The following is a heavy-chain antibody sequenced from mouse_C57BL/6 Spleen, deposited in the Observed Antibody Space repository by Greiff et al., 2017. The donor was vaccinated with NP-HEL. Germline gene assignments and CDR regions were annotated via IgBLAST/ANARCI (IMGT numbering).Heavy chain of an antibody. J-gene: IGHJ4*01. Sequence: VQLQQSGAELVRPGTSVKVSCKASGYAFTNYLIEWVKQRPGQGLEWIGVINPGSGGTNYNEKFKGKATLTADKSSSTAYMQLSSLTSEDSVVYFCARSDGNYYGSSYHAMDYWGQGTSVTVSS. V-gene: IGHV1-54*01. D-gene: IGHD1-1*01. CDR1: GYAFTNYL. CDR3: ARSDGNYYGSSYHAMDY. CDR2: INPGSGGT.